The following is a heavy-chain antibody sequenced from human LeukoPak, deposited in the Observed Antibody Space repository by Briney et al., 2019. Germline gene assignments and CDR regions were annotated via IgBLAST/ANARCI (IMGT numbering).Heavy chain of an antibody. CDR1: GYTFTGYY. J-gene: IGHJ6*02. CDR3: ARSETMIVVVNYYYCGMDV. D-gene: IGHD3-22*01. Sequence: ASVKVSCKASGYTFTGYYMHWVRQAPGQGLEWMGWINPNSGGTNYAQKFQGWVTMTRDTSISTAYMELSRLRSDDTAVYYCARSETMIVVVNYYYCGMDVWGQGTTVTVSS. V-gene: IGHV1-2*04. CDR2: INPNSGGT.